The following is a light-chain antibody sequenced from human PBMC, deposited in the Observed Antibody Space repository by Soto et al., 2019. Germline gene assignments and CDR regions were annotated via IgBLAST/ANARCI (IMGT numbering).Light chain of an antibody. CDR1: QTISTF. J-gene: IGKJ1*01. Sequence: DIQMTQSPSSLSASVGDRVTITCRASQTISTFLKWYQQRPGKAPRLLIYGASTLQTGVPSRFNGSGSATEFTLTIGSLQLEDFATYSCQQGFSTPWTFGPGTKVEIK. V-gene: IGKV1-39*01. CDR2: GAS. CDR3: QQGFSTPWT.